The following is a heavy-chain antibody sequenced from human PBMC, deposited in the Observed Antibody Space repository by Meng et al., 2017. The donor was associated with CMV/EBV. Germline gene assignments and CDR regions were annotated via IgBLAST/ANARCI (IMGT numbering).Heavy chain of an antibody. CDR1: GFSFSRYW. Sequence: GGSLRLTCAASGFSFSRYWMTWVRQAPGKGLEWVANIRQDGSEAYYVDSVKGRFTIFRDNTKNPLFLQMDSLSAEDTAIYYCVRESSTFSWSEHLQHWGQGTLVTVSS. J-gene: IGHJ1*01. CDR3: VRESSTFSWSEHLQH. V-gene: IGHV3-7*01. CDR2: IRQDGSEA. D-gene: IGHD2-2*01.